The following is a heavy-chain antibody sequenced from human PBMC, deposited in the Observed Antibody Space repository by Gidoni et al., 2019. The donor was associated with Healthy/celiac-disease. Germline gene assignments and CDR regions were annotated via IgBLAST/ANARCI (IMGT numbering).Heavy chain of an antibody. D-gene: IGHD4-17*01. CDR2: DDDK. CDR3: ARTTVTTQLEGGDAFDI. V-gene: IGHV2-70*01. Sequence: DDDKYYSTSLKTRLTISKDTSKNQVVLTMTNMDPVDTATYYCARTTVTTQLEGGDAFDIWGQGTMVTVSS. J-gene: IGHJ3*02.